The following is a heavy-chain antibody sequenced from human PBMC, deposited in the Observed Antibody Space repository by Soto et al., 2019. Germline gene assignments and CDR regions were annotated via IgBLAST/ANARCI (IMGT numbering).Heavy chain of an antibody. J-gene: IGHJ4*02. CDR2: IYSGGST. D-gene: IGHD1-1*01. CDR3: ARDLYNRNKGGFDY. Sequence: GGSLRLSCAASGFTVSSNYMTWVRQAPGKGLEWVSVIYSGGSTYYADSVKGRFTISRDNSKNTLYLQMNSLRAEDTAVYYCARDLYNRNKGGFDYWGQGTLVTVS. CDR1: GFTVSSNY. V-gene: IGHV3-66*01.